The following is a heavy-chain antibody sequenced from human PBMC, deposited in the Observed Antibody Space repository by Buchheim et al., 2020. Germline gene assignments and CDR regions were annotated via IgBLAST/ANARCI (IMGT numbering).Heavy chain of an antibody. D-gene: IGHD4-23*01. V-gene: IGHV1-2*04. J-gene: IGHJ4*02. CDR2: INPNSGGT. Sequence: QVQLVQSGAEVKKPGASVKVSCKASGYTFADYYMHWVRQAPGQGLEWMGWINPNSGGTNCAQKFQGWVTMTRDTSISTAYMELSRLRSDDTAAYHCATAIYGGDSGSTPYFDYWGQGSL. CDR3: ATAIYGGDSGSTPYFDY. CDR1: GYTFADYY.